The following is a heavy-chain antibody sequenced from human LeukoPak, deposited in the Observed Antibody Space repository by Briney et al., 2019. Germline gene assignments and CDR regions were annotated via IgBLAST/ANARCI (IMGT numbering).Heavy chain of an antibody. Sequence: GGSLRLSCAASGFTFSSCDMSWVRQAPGKGLEWVSGTSGGGVTTYYADSVKGRFTISRDNSKNTLYLQMNSLRAEDTAVYYCAKGSHSSGYSSFDYWGQGTLVTVSS. CDR2: TSGGGVTT. J-gene: IGHJ4*02. CDR1: GFTFSSCD. CDR3: AKGSHSSGYSSFDY. V-gene: IGHV3-23*01. D-gene: IGHD6-19*01.